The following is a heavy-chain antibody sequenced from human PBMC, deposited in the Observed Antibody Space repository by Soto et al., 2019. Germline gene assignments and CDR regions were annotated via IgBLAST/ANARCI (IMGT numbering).Heavy chain of an antibody. CDR2: ISGSGVST. D-gene: IGHD3-22*01. CDR3: ATRAYYDDSSGSFDY. Sequence: EVQMLESGGGLVQPGGSLRLSCAASGFTFSSYAMIWSRQAPGKGLEWVSAISGSGVSTYYADSVKGRFTISRDNSTNTLYLQMHSRRADDTAVYYCATRAYYDDSSGSFDYWGQGTLVTVSS. J-gene: IGHJ4*02. CDR1: GFTFSSYA. V-gene: IGHV3-23*01.